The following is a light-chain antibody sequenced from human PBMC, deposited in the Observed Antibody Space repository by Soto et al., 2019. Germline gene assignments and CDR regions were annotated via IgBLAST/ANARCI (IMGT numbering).Light chain of an antibody. Sequence: DIQVTHSPSSLSASVGDRVTITCRASQSISSWLAWYQQKPGKAPKLLIYDASSLESGVPSRFSGSRSGTEFTLTISSLQPDDFATYYCQQYNSYSTFGQGTKVDIK. V-gene: IGKV1-5*01. CDR1: QSISSW. CDR3: QQYNSYST. J-gene: IGKJ1*01. CDR2: DAS.